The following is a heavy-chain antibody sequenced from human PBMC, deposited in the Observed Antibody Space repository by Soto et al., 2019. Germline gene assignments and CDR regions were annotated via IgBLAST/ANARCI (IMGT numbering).Heavy chain of an antibody. V-gene: IGHV1-69*13. Sequence: GASVKVSCKASGGTFSSYAISWVRQAPGQGLEWMGGIIPIFGTANYAQKFQGRVTITADESTSTAYMELSSLRSEDTAVYYCARDLDSSSWYDNWFDPWGQGTLVTVSS. J-gene: IGHJ5*02. CDR2: IIPIFGTA. D-gene: IGHD6-13*01. CDR1: GGTFSSYA. CDR3: ARDLDSSSWYDNWFDP.